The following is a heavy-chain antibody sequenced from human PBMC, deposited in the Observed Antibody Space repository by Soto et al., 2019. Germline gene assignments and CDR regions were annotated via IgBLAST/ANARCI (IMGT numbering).Heavy chain of an antibody. CDR3: AKDPIFGAARNSFGY. Sequence: EVQLLESGGGLVQPGGSLRLSCAASGFTFSSYAMSWVRQAPGKGLEWVSAISGSGGSTYYADSVKGRFTNSRDNSKNTLYLPMNSLRAEDTAVYYCAKDPIFGAARNSFGYWGQGTLVTVSS. J-gene: IGHJ4*02. D-gene: IGHD3-3*02. CDR2: ISGSGGST. V-gene: IGHV3-23*01. CDR1: GFTFSSYA.